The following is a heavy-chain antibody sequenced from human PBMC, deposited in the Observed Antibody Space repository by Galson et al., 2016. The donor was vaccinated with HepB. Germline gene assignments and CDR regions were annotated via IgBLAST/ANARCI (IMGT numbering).Heavy chain of an antibody. D-gene: IGHD3-10*01. CDR3: ARGGPGVLDS. Sequence: LSLTCTVSGGSMSTFYWSWIRRPPGKGLEWIGYIYYSGGTTYNPSLKSRVTMSVDSSKSQFSLKLRSVTAADTAVYYCARGGPGVLDSWGQGTLLIVSS. J-gene: IGHJ4*02. V-gene: IGHV4-59*01. CDR1: GGSMSTFY. CDR2: IYYSGGT.